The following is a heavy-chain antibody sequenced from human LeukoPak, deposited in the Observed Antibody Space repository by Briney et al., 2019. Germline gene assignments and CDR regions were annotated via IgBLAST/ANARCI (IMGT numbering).Heavy chain of an antibody. CDR3: ARTEVATRPACWFDP. Sequence: PETLSLTCTVSGGSISSYYWSWIRRPPGKGLEWIGYIYYSGSTNYNPSLKSRVTISVDTSKNQFSLKLSSVTAADTAVYYCARTEVATRPACWFDPWGQGTLVTVSS. J-gene: IGHJ5*02. CDR1: GGSISSYY. CDR2: IYYSGST. V-gene: IGHV4-59*01. D-gene: IGHD5-12*01.